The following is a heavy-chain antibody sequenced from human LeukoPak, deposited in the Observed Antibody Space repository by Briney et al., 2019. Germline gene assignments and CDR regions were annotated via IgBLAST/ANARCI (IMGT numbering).Heavy chain of an antibody. CDR1: GYTFTGYY. D-gene: IGHD3-10*01. Sequence: ASVKVSCKASGYTFTGYYMHWVRQAPGQGLEWMGWINPNSGGTNYAQKFQGRVTMTRDTSISTAYMELSSLRSEDTAVYYCARGCKESTALYYYYYMDVWGKGTTVTISS. J-gene: IGHJ6*03. CDR3: ARGCKESTALYYYYYMDV. V-gene: IGHV1-2*02. CDR2: INPNSGGT.